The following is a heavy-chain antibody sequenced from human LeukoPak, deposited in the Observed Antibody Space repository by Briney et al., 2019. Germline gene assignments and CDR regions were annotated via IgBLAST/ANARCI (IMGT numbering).Heavy chain of an antibody. Sequence: GGSLRLSCAASQFTFGDYGVVWVRQAPGKGLEWVSGISWNGDENTYADSVKGRFIISRADAKNSLYLQMNSLRAEDTALYYCARDNWGPDHWGQGTLVTVSS. J-gene: IGHJ4*02. V-gene: IGHV3-20*04. CDR3: ARDNWGPDH. D-gene: IGHD7-27*01. CDR1: QFTFGDYG. CDR2: ISWNGDEN.